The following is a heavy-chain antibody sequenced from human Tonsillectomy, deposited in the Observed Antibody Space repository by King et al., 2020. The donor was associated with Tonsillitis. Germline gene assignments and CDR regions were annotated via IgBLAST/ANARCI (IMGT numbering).Heavy chain of an antibody. D-gene: IGHD2/OR15-2a*01. CDR3: ARGRIRDFDY. Sequence: QLQESGPGLVKPSETLSLTCTVSGGSISSSSYYWGWIRQSPGKGLEWIASIHYSESTYYNPSLKSRVTISVNTSKNQFSLKLSSVTAADTAVFYCARGRIRDFDYWGQGTLVTVSS. J-gene: IGHJ4*02. CDR1: GGSISSSSYY. V-gene: IGHV4-39*01. CDR2: IHYSEST.